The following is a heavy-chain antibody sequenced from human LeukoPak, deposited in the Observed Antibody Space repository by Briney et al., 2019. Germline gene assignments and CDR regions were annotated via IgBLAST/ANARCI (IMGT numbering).Heavy chain of an antibody. CDR1: GFTFSSYG. V-gene: IGHV3-23*01. CDR2: ISAGGDGT. J-gene: IGHJ3*02. CDR3: AKSLLTTATGTGRAFDI. Sequence: PGGSLRLSCAASGFTFSSYGMHWVRQAPGKGLEWVSGISAGGDGTYHADPVKGRFTISRDNSKNTLYLQMSSLRAEDTAEYYCAKSLLTTATGTGRAFDIWGQGTMVTVSS. D-gene: IGHD1-1*01.